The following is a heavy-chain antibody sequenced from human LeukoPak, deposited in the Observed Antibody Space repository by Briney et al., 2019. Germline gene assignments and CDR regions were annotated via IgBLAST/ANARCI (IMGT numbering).Heavy chain of an antibody. CDR3: ARGGLYYYDSSGYVGAFDI. CDR1: GFTLSRYC. D-gene: IGHD3-22*01. J-gene: IGHJ3*02. V-gene: IGHV3-7*05. Sequence: GGSLSLSCALSGFTLSRYCMSWVRQAPGKGLDWVADIKIEGSEKYCVDSEKGRFIITRDNDKNSLYLQMNSLRAEDTAVYYCARGGLYYYDSSGYVGAFDIWGQGTMVTVSS. CDR2: IKIEGSEK.